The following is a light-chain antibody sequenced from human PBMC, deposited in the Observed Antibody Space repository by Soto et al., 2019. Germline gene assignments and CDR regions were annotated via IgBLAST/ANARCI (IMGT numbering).Light chain of an antibody. V-gene: IGKV1-39*01. CDR1: QSITSY. J-gene: IGKJ4*01. CDR3: QQSYSTRLT. Sequence: DIQMTQSPSSLSASVGDRITITCRKSQSITSYLNRYQQKPGKAPKLLIYAAASLESGVPSRFSGSRSETDITLTISSLKPEEFATYYCQQSYSTRLTFGGGTKVEIK. CDR2: AAA.